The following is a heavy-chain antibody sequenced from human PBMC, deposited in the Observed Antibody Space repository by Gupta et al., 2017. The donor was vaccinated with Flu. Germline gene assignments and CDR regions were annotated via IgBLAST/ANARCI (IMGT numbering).Heavy chain of an antibody. CDR1: GYTFSIFA. D-gene: IGHD3-3*01. CDR2: IHTGNGDT. V-gene: IGHV1-3*04. Sequence: CKTSGYTFSIFAIHWVRQAPGHRLEWMGRIHTGNGDTDYSQKFQDRLSITRDTSATTVYMELSSVRYEDTAVYYCVRDWAAWSGYPGGQGTLVTVSS. CDR3: VRDWAAWSGYP. J-gene: IGHJ5*02.